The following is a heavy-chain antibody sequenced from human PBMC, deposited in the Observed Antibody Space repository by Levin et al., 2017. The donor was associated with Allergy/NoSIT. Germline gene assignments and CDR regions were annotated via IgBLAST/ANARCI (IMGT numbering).Heavy chain of an antibody. CDR2: IYYSGST. CDR3: ARWWELLRAFDY. D-gene: IGHD1-26*01. CDR1: GGSISSGGYY. Sequence: SETLSLTCTVSGGSISSGGYYWSWIRQHPGKGLEWIGYIYYSGSTYYNPSLKSRVTISVDTSKNQFSLKLSSVTAADTAVYYCARWWELLRAFDYWGQGTLVTVSS. V-gene: IGHV4-31*03. J-gene: IGHJ4*02.